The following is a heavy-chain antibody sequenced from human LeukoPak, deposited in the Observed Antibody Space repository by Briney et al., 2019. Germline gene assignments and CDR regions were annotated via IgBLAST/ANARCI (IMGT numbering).Heavy chain of an antibody. Sequence: SQTLSLTCAISGDSVSSNTAAWTWIRQSPSRGLEWLGRTYYRSKWYNDYALSVSSRITINPDTSKNQVSLHLNSVTPDDTALYYCARDSTGASHFDYWGQGTLVTVSS. D-gene: IGHD2-8*02. J-gene: IGHJ4*02. V-gene: IGHV6-1*01. CDR3: ARDSTGASHFDY. CDR1: GDSVSSNTAA. CDR2: TYYRSKWYN.